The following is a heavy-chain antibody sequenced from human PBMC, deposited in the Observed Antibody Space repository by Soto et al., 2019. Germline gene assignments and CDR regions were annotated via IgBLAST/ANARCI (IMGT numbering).Heavy chain of an antibody. J-gene: IGHJ3*02. Sequence: PGGSLRLSCAASGFICSSYDMSWVRQAPGKALEWVSTILVSDSTHYEDSVRGRFTISRDRSKNTVYLQMNSLTAGDTAVYYCAKETATGGGVFDSCGRGTMVTV. CDR1: GFICSSYD. CDR2: ILVSDST. V-gene: IGHV3-23*01. CDR3: AKETATGGGVFDS. D-gene: IGHD2-8*02.